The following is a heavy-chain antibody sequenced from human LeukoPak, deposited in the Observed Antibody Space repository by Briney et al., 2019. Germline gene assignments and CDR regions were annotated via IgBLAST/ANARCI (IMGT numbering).Heavy chain of an antibody. CDR1: GGPISSYY. CDR2: IYYSGST. CDR3: ARFRGYSYGDFDY. J-gene: IGHJ4*02. V-gene: IGHV4-59*01. D-gene: IGHD5-18*01. Sequence: SETLSLTCTVSGGPISSYYWSWIRQPPGKGLEWIGYIYYSGSTNYNPSLKSRVTISVDTSKNQFSLKLSSVTAADTAVYYCARFRGYSYGDFDYWGQGTLVTVSS.